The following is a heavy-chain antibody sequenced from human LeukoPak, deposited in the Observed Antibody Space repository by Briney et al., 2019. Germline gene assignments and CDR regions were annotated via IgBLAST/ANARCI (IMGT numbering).Heavy chain of an antibody. D-gene: IGHD2-2*01. CDR2: INPNSGGT. J-gene: IGHJ4*02. V-gene: IGHV1-2*02. CDR1: GGTFSSYA. CDR3: ARTRARCSSTSCYFDY. Sequence: ASVKVSCKASGGTFSSYAISWVRQAPGQGLEWMGWINPNSGGTNYAQKFQGRVTMTRDTSISTAYMELSRLRSDDTAVYYCARTRARCSSTSCYFDYWGQGTLVTVSS.